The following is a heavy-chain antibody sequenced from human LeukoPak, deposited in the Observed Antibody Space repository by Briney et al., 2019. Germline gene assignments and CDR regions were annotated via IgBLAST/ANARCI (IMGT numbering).Heavy chain of an antibody. V-gene: IGHV4-59*01. CDR2: FSYSGTT. Sequence: SETLSLTCTVSGDSISTYYWTWIRQPPGKGLEWLGYFSYSGTTNYNPSLKSRVSISVDTSKNQFSLKLTSVTAADTAVYYCARALDSGGWYGNWFDPWGQGTLVTVSS. CDR1: GDSISTYY. D-gene: IGHD6-19*01. CDR3: ARALDSGGWYGNWFDP. J-gene: IGHJ5*02.